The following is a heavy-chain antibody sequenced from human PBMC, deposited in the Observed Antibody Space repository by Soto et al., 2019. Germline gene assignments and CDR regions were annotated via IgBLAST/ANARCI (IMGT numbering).Heavy chain of an antibody. D-gene: IGHD3-16*02. Sequence: QVQLVQSGAEVKKPGASVKVSCKASGYTFTSYDINWVRQATGQGLEWMGWMNPNSGNTGYAQKCQVRVTMTRNSSISTAYMELSSLRSEDTAVYYCARRGTAYDYIWGSYRGYWYFDLWGRGTLVTVSS. V-gene: IGHV1-8*01. CDR1: GYTFTSYD. J-gene: IGHJ2*01. CDR3: ARRGTAYDYIWGSYRGYWYFDL. CDR2: MNPNSGNT.